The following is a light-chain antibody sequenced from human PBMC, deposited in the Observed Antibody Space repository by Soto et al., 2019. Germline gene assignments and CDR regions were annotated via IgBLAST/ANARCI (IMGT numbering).Light chain of an antibody. CDR1: QSISSW. CDR2: KAS. CDR3: QQYNSYSQFT. V-gene: IGKV1-5*03. Sequence: DIQMTQSPSTLSASVGDRVTITCRASQSISSWLVWYQQKPGKAPKLLIYKASSLESGVPSRFSGSGSGTEFTLTISSLQPDDFATYYCQQYNSYSQFTFGPGTKVDIK. J-gene: IGKJ3*01.